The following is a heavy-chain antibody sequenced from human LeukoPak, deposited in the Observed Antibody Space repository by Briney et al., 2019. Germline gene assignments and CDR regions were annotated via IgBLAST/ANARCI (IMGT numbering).Heavy chain of an antibody. D-gene: IGHD6-13*01. CDR1: GGSISSYY. V-gene: IGHV4-59*01. CDR2: IHYSGST. Sequence: PSETLSLTCTVSGGSISSYYWSWIRQPPGKGLEWIGYIHYSGSTNYNPSLKSRVTISVDTSKNQFSLKLSSVTAADTAVHYCAREIAARLDYWGQGTLVTVSS. J-gene: IGHJ4*02. CDR3: AREIAARLDY.